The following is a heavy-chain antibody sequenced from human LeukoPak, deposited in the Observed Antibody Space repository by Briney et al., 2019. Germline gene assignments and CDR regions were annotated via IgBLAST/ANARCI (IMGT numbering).Heavy chain of an antibody. D-gene: IGHD2/OR15-2a*01. Sequence: GGSLRLSCAASGFTFSSHSMNWVRQAPGKGLEWVSSISDSSRYIFYADSVKGRFTISRDNAKNSLYLQMNSLRAEDTAVYYCAREVYCSHTTCYYFDYCGLGTLVTVSS. J-gene: IGHJ4*02. CDR1: GFTFSSHS. CDR2: ISDSSRYI. CDR3: AREVYCSHTTCYYFDY. V-gene: IGHV3-21*01.